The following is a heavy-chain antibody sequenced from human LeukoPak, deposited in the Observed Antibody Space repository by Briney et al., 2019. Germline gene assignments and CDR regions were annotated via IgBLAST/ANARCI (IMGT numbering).Heavy chain of an antibody. J-gene: IGHJ3*02. V-gene: IGHV4-59*08. Sequence: SETLSLTCTVSGVSISSYYWSWIRQPPGKGLEWIGFIHVSGTTNYRPSLRSRVTISLDTSKNQVSLNLTSVTAADTAVYYCARRRDGYNYAFDIWGQGTMVTVSS. D-gene: IGHD5-24*01. CDR3: ARRRDGYNYAFDI. CDR1: GVSISSYY. CDR2: IHVSGTT.